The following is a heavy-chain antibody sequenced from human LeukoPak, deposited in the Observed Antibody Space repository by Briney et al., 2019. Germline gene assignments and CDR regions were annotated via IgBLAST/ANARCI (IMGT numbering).Heavy chain of an antibody. Sequence: GESLKISCKGSGYIFTTNWISWIRQMPGKGLEWMGRIDPSDSETNYSPSFQGHVTISVDKSISTAYLQCSSLKASDTAMYYCARRAGSSGKFDPWGQGTLVIVSS. CDR2: IDPSDSET. CDR1: GYIFTTNW. J-gene: IGHJ5*02. D-gene: IGHD6-19*01. V-gene: IGHV5-10-1*01. CDR3: ARRAGSSGKFDP.